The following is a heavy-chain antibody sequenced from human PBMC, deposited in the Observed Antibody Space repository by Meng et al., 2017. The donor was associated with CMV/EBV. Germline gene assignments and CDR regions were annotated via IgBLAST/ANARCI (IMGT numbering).Heavy chain of an antibody. CDR3: ATQDAFCSVF. J-gene: IGHJ4*02. CDR2: FSQSGST. CDR1: GGSITISNW. Sequence: TPSLTCAVSGGSITISNWWSWVRQPPGKGLEWIGEFSQSGSTNYSPSLKSRVTMSLDKSKNQFSLQLSSVTAADTAVYYCATQDAFCSVFWGQGALVTVSS. D-gene: IGHD2-15*01. V-gene: IGHV4-4*02.